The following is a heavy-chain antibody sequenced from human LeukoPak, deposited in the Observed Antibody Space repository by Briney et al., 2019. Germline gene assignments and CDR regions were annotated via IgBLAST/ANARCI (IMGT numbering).Heavy chain of an antibody. Sequence: SETPSLTCTVSGGSISFHYWSWIRQPPGKGLEWIGYIHLSGSTYYDPSLRSRVTISGDTSKNQFSLRLNSVTAADTAVYYCARGGVWYFDLWGRGTLVTVSS. CDR2: IHLSGST. D-gene: IGHD3-16*01. V-gene: IGHV4-59*11. J-gene: IGHJ2*01. CDR1: GGSISFHY. CDR3: ARGGVWYFDL.